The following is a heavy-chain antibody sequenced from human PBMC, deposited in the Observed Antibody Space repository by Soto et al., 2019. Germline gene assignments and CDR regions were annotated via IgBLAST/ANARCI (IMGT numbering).Heavy chain of an antibody. D-gene: IGHD3-3*01. V-gene: IGHV3-23*01. J-gene: IGHJ4*02. CDR1: GFNFNSYA. Sequence: ERTRRRSCSAAGFNFNSYAMHRIRPAPGKGLEWFSAISGSGGSKYYADAVKGGFTISRDNSKNTLYLQMNSLRAEDTAVYYCAKDRWFLVWFLDYWGQGTLVTASS. CDR2: ISGSGGSK. CDR3: AKDRWFLVWFLDY.